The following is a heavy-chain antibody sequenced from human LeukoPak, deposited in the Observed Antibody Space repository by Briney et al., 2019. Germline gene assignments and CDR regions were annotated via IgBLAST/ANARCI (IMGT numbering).Heavy chain of an antibody. CDR2: IYHSGST. CDR1: GYSISSGYY. CDR3: ARIWGYYYYMDV. D-gene: IGHD7-27*01. V-gene: IGHV4-38-2*02. J-gene: IGHJ6*03. Sequence: PSETLSLTCTVSGYSISSGYYWGWIRQPPGKGLEWIGSIYHSGSTYYNPSLKSRVTISVDTSKNQFSLKLSSVTAADTAVYYCARIWGYYYYMDVWGKGTTVTISS.